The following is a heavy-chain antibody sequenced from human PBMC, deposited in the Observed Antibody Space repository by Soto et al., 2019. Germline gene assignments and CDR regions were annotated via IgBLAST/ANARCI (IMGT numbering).Heavy chain of an antibody. CDR3: VRGSHSDYGDNGYFEF. CDR1: GYSFAVYW. V-gene: IGHV5-10-1*01. CDR2: IDPSDSQT. J-gene: IGHJ4*02. Sequence: PGESLKISCKGSGYSFAVYWITWVRQMPGKGLEWMGRIDPSDSQTYYSPSFRGHVTISAAKSITTVFLQWSSLRASDTALYYCVRGSHSDYGDNGYFEFWGQGVLVTVSS. D-gene: IGHD4-17*01.